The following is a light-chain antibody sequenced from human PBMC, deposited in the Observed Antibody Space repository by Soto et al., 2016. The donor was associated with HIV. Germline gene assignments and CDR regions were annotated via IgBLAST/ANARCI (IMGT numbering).Light chain of an antibody. Sequence: SYELTQPPSVSVAPGKATTITCGGTNIGSKSVHWYQQKPGQAPVVVVYEDSDRPSGIPVRFSGSNSGNTATLSISGTQTMDEADYYCQTWDSSSAVFGGGTKLTVL. CDR2: EDS. CDR1: NIGSKS. V-gene: IGLV3-21*01. J-gene: IGLJ2*01. CDR3: QTWDSSSAV.